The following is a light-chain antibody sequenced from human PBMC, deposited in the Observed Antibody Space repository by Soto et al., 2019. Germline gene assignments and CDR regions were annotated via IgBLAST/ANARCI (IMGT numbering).Light chain of an antibody. V-gene: IGLV2-18*02. CDR2: DVS. J-gene: IGLJ1*01. Sequence: QSALTQPPSVSGSPGQSVAISCTGTGSDIGTYNRVSWYQQPPGTAPKLIIYDVSDRPSGVPDRFSGSKSGNTASLTISGLQAEDESDYYCSSYTSSSTYVFGPGTKLTVL. CDR3: SSYTSSSTYV. CDR1: GSDIGTYNR.